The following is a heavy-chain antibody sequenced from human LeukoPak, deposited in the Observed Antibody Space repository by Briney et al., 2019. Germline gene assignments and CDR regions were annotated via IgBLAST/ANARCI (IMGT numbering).Heavy chain of an antibody. CDR1: GFTFSSYS. D-gene: IGHD5-18*01. CDR2: ISSSSSYI. Sequence: GGSLRLSCAASGFTFSSYSMNWVRQAPGKGLEWVSSISSSSSYIYYAGSVKGRFTISRDNAKNSLYLQMNSLRAEDTAVYYCARDGDTAMVTKYYFDYWGQGTLVTVSS. J-gene: IGHJ4*02. V-gene: IGHV3-21*01. CDR3: ARDGDTAMVTKYYFDY.